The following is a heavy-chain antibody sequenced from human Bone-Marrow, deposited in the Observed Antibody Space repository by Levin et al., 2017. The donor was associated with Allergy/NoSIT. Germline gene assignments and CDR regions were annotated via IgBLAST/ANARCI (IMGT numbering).Heavy chain of an antibody. D-gene: IGHD3-10*01. CDR1: GFTFSSYA. Sequence: GESLKISCAASGFTFSSYAMSWVRQAPGKGLEWVSAISGSGGITYYADSVKGRFTISRDNSKNTLYLQMNSLRAEDTAVYYCAKCISGSYGDGMDVWGQGTTVTVSS. J-gene: IGHJ6*02. CDR3: AKCISGSYGDGMDV. CDR2: ISGSGGIT. V-gene: IGHV3-23*01.